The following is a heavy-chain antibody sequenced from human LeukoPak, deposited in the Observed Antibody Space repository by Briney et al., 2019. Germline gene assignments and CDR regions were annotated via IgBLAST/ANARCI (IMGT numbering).Heavy chain of an antibody. CDR2: ISSSSSYI. CDR1: GFTFSSYS. V-gene: IGHV3-21*04. D-gene: IGHD1-26*01. CDR3: ARGPRGSYSVDY. Sequence: GGSLRLSCAASGFTFSSYSMNWVRQAPGKGLEWVSSISSSSSYIYYADSVRGRFTISRDNAKNSLYLQMNSLRAEDTAVYYCARGPRGSYSVDYWGQGTLVTVSS. J-gene: IGHJ4*02.